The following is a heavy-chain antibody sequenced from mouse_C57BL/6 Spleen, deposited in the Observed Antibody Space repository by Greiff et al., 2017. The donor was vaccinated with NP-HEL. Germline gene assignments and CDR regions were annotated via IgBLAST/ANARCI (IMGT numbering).Heavy chain of an antibody. CDR3: ATTAQAAYAMDY. CDR2: ISSGSSTI. V-gene: IGHV5-17*01. D-gene: IGHD3-2*02. J-gene: IGHJ4*01. CDR1: GFTFSDYG. Sequence: EVKLVESGGGLVKPGGSLKLSCAASGFTFSDYGMHWVRQAPEKGLEWVAYISSGSSTIYYADTVKGRFTISRDNAKNTLFLQLTSLRSEDTAMYDCATTAQAAYAMDYWVQGTSVTVSS.